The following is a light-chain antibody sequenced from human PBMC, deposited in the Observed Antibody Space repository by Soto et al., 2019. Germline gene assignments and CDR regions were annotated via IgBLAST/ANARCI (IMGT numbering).Light chain of an antibody. Sequence: QSVLTQPASVSGSPGQSITISCTRTSSDVDDSFHVSWYQQHPGKAPKLLISEVGDRPSGISSRFSGSKSGNTASLTISGLQAEEEADYYCNSYTSTNTVFGAGTKVTVL. J-gene: IGLJ1*01. CDR1: SSDVDDSFH. CDR2: EVG. CDR3: NSYTSTNTV. V-gene: IGLV2-14*01.